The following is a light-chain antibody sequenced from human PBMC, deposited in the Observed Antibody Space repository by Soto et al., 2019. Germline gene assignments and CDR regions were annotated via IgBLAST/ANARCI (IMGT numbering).Light chain of an antibody. V-gene: IGKV3-20*01. CDR2: GAS. J-gene: IGKJ2*01. CDR1: QSVSNSY. Sequence: EVVLTQSPGTLSLSPGERATLSCRAGQSVSNSYLAWYQQKPGQAPRLLIYGASSRATGIPDRFSGSGSGTDFTLTISRLEPEDLAVYYCQQYGSSPRTFGQGTKLEI. CDR3: QQYGSSPRT.